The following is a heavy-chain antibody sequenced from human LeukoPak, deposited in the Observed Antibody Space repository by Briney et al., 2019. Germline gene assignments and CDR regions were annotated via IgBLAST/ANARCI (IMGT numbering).Heavy chain of an antibody. CDR3: ATGRDTGYLDY. D-gene: IGHD2-8*02. CDR2: INHSGST. Sequence: KPSETLSLTCAVYGGSLSGYYWSWIRQPPGKGLEWIGEINHSGSTNYNPSLKSRVTISVDTSKNQFSLKLSSVTAADTAVYYCATGRDTGYLDYWGQGTLVTVSS. V-gene: IGHV4-34*01. J-gene: IGHJ4*02. CDR1: GGSLSGYY.